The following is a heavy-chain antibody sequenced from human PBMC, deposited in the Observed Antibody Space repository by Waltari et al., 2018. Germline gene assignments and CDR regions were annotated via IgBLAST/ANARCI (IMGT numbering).Heavy chain of an antibody. Sequence: QVQLQESGPGLVKPSQTLSLTCTVSGGSISSGGYYWSWIRQHPGKGLEWIGYIYHSGSTSYNPSLKSRVTISVDRSKNQFSLKLSSVTAADTAVYYCARSATYYDILTGYSSDNWFDPWGQGTLVTVSS. CDR2: IYHSGST. CDR3: ARSATYYDILTGYSSDNWFDP. V-gene: IGHV4-31*03. D-gene: IGHD3-9*01. CDR1: GGSISSGGYY. J-gene: IGHJ5*02.